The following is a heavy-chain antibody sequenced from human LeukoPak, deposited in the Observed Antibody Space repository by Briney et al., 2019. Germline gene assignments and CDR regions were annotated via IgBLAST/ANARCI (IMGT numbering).Heavy chain of an antibody. CDR3: ARLYYYYGLDV. CDR2: KYYSGNS. J-gene: IGHJ6*02. CDR1: GGSISSSTYY. Sequence: PSETLSLTCTVSGGSISSSTYYWGWIRQPLGKGLELIGSKYYSGNSYYNPSLKSRVSISVDTSKNQFSLKLSSVTAADTAVYYCARLYYYYGLDVWGQGTTVTVSS. V-gene: IGHV4-39*01.